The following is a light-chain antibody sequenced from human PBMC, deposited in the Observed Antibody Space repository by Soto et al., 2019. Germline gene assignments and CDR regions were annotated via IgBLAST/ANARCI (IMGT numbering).Light chain of an antibody. CDR3: QSYDSSLGGSV. V-gene: IGLV1-40*01. J-gene: IGLJ2*01. CDR1: NSNIGACYG. CDR2: DN. Sequence: QLVLTQPPSVSGAPGQRVTISCTGSNSNIGACYGVYWCQQLPGTAPKLLIYDNSRPSGVPARFSGSKSCSSASLAITGRHDVDEADYYCQSYDSSLGGSVFGGGTKLTVL.